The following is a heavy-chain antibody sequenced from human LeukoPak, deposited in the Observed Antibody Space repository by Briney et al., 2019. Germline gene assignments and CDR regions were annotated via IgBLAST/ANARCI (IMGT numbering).Heavy chain of an antibody. D-gene: IGHD5-12*01. V-gene: IGHV4-59*10. CDR1: GGSFSGYY. CDR3: ARGVGYDYAAGRNWFDP. CDR2: IYTSGST. J-gene: IGHJ5*02. Sequence: PSETLSLTCAVYGGSFSGYYWSWIRQPAGKGLEWIGRIYTSGSTNYNPSLKSRVTISVDTSKNQFSLKLSSVTAADTAVYYCARGVGYDYAAGRNWFDPWGQGTLVTVSS.